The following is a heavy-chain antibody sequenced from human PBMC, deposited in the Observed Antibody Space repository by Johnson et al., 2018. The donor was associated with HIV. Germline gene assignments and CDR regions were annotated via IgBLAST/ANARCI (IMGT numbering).Heavy chain of an antibody. V-gene: IGHV3-73*01. J-gene: IGHJ3*02. CDR1: GFTFSGSA. CDR2: IRSNANSYAT. Sequence: VQLVESGGGLVQPGGSLKLSCAASGFTFSGSAMHWVRQASGKGLEWVGRIRSNANSYATAYAASVKGRFTISRDDSKNTAYLQMNSLKTEDTAVYYCTSGKSWLAVDAFDIWGQGTMVTVSS. D-gene: IGHD6-19*01. CDR3: TSGKSWLAVDAFDI.